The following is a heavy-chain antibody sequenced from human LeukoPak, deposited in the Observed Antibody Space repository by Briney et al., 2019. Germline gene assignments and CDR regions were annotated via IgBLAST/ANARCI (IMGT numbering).Heavy chain of an antibody. CDR1: GGSISRGDYY. Sequence: PSETLSLTCTVSGGSISRGDYYWSWIRQPPGKGLEWVGYIYYSGSTYYNPSLKSRVTISVDTSKNQFSLKLSSVTAADTAVYYCARVGVAAAAGTEGDAFDIWGQGTMVTVSS. D-gene: IGHD6-13*01. CDR3: ARVGVAAAAGTEGDAFDI. J-gene: IGHJ3*02. CDR2: IYYSGST. V-gene: IGHV4-30-4*01.